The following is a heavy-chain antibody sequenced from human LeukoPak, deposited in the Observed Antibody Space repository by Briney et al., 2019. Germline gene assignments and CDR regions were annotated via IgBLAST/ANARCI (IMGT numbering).Heavy chain of an antibody. CDR1: GGSISSYY. CDR3: ASVDTAYDAFDI. CDR2: IYYSGST. Sequence: PSETLSLTCTVSGGSISSYYWSWIRQPPGKGLEWIGYIYYSGSTNYNPSLKSRVTISVDTSKNQFSLKLSSVTAADTAVYYCASVDTAYDAFDIWGQGTMVTVSP. D-gene: IGHD5-18*01. V-gene: IGHV4-59*01. J-gene: IGHJ3*02.